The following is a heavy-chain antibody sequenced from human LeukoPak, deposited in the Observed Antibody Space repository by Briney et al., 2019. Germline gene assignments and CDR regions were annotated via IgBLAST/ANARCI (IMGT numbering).Heavy chain of an antibody. J-gene: IGHJ6*02. Sequence: GRSLRLSCAASGFTFSSYGMHWVRQAPGKGLEWVAVIWYDGSNKYYADSVKGRFTISRNNSKNTLYLQMNSLRAEDTAAYYCARDDCSGGSCYWGYYYYYGMDVWGQGTTVTVSS. CDR2: IWYDGSNK. CDR3: ARDDCSGGSCYWGYYYYYGMDV. V-gene: IGHV3-33*01. D-gene: IGHD2-15*01. CDR1: GFTFSSYG.